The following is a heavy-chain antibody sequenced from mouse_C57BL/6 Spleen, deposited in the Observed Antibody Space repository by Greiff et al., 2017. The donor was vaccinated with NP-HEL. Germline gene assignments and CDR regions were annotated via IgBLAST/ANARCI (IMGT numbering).Heavy chain of an antibody. CDR1: GYTFTSYW. Sequence: QVQLQQPGAELVKPGASVKLSCKASGYTFTSYWMHWVKQRPGQGLEWIGMIHPNSGSTNYNEKFKSKATLTVDKSSSTAYMQLSSLTSEDSAVYYCARSPLDYYGSSFYAMDYWGQGTSVTVAS. CDR2: IHPNSGST. CDR3: ARSPLDYYGSSFYAMDY. D-gene: IGHD1-1*01. V-gene: IGHV1-64*01. J-gene: IGHJ4*01.